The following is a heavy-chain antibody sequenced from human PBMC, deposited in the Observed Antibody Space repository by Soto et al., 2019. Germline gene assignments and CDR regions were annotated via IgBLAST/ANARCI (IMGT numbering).Heavy chain of an antibody. CDR3: AAVWFGELLSHYYYYYMDV. V-gene: IGHV4-31*03. CDR2: IYYSGST. J-gene: IGHJ6*03. Sequence: SETLSLTCTVSGGSISSGGYYWSWIRQHPGKGLEWIGYIYYSGSTYYNPSLKSRVTISVDTSKNQFSLKLSSVTAADTAVYYCAAVWFGELLSHYYYYYMDVWGKGTTVTVSS. D-gene: IGHD3-10*01. CDR1: GGSISSGGYY.